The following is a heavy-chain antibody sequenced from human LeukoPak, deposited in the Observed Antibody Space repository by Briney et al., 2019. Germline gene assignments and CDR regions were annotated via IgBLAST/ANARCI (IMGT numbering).Heavy chain of an antibody. CDR2: IYYSGST. Sequence: SETLSLTCTVSGGSISTSSYYWGWIRQPPGKGLEWIGSIYYSGSTYYNPPLKSRVTISVDTSKNQFSLKLSSVTAADTAVYYCACYDFWSGVWGQGTLVTVSS. D-gene: IGHD3-3*01. V-gene: IGHV4-39*07. J-gene: IGHJ4*02. CDR3: ACYDFWSGV. CDR1: GGSISTSSYY.